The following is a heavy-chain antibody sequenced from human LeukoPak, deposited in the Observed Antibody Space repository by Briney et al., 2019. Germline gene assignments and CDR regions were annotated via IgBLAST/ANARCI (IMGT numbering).Heavy chain of an antibody. Sequence: ASVKVSCKTSGDTLTGSYIHWVPEAPGQGLESMGWLNPNSGGTNYAQKFQGRVTMTRDTSISPAYMELSRLRSHDTAVYYCARDLSSITIFGVARGDYYMDVWGKGTTVTVSS. CDR1: GDTLTGSY. J-gene: IGHJ6*03. V-gene: IGHV1-2*02. CDR3: ARDLSSITIFGVARGDYYMDV. D-gene: IGHD3-3*01. CDR2: LNPNSGGT.